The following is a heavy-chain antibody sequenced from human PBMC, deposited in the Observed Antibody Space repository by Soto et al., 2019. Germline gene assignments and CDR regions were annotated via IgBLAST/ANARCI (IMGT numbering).Heavy chain of an antibody. J-gene: IGHJ4*02. CDR2: INPGDGNS. D-gene: IGHD3-16*01. CDR1: GYPFTSQP. Sequence: ASVKVSCKAYGYPFTSQPSYWVRQAPGQRLEWMGRINPGDGNSRYSENFQGRLTFARDTSASTVHMDLSRLISEDTAVYYCASRPDMGEGPLDYWGPGTLVTVSS. CDR3: ASRPDMGEGPLDY. V-gene: IGHV1-3*01.